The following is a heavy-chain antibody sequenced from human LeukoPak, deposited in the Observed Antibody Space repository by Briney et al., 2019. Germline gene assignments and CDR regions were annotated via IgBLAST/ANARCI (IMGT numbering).Heavy chain of an antibody. V-gene: IGHV3-48*03. CDR3: AKDTSGWSLT. J-gene: IGHJ5*02. CDR1: GFAVSGYE. CDR2: ISDTGGAI. Sequence: QPGGSLRLSCAASGFAVSGYEIYWVRQAPGKGLEWISYISDTGGAIHYADSVKGRFTISRDNAKNSLYLQMNSLRAEDTAVYYCAKDTSGWSLTWGQGTLVTVSS. D-gene: IGHD6-19*01.